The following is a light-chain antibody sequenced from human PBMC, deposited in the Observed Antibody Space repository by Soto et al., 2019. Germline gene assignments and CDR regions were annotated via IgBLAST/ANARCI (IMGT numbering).Light chain of an antibody. Sequence: DIQMTQSPTALSASVGCRVTICCRASQSISNWLAWYQPKPGTAPKVLIYHASNLQSGVPSRFSFSGSGTEFTLTISSLQPENLATDYCQQYNSYSFGQGTKVDI. CDR1: QSISNW. CDR2: HAS. V-gene: IGKV1-5*01. CDR3: QQYNSYS. J-gene: IGKJ1*01.